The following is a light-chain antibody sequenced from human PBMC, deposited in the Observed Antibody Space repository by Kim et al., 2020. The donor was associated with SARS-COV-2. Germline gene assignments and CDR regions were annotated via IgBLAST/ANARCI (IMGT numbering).Light chain of an antibody. CDR2: LNSDGSH. J-gene: IGLJ1*01. CDR1: SGHSNYA. CDR3: QTWGTGIHV. Sequence: SVKLTCTLSSGHSNYAIAWHQQQPEKGPRYLMKLNSDGSHSKGDGIPDRFSGSSSGAERYLTISSLQSEDEADYYCQTWGTGIHVFGTGTKVTVL. V-gene: IGLV4-69*01.